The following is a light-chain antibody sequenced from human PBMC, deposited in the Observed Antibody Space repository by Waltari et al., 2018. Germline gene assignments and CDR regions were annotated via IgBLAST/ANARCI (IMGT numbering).Light chain of an antibody. V-gene: IGKV1-17*01. Sequence: DIQMTQSPSSLSASVGDTVTITCRASQGIGNYLNWFQQKPGKAPKLLIYAATTLQSWVPSRFSGSGSGTEFTLSINCLQPEDFATYYCLQHNSYPLTFGGGTKVEIK. CDR2: AAT. J-gene: IGKJ4*01. CDR1: QGIGNY. CDR3: LQHNSYPLT.